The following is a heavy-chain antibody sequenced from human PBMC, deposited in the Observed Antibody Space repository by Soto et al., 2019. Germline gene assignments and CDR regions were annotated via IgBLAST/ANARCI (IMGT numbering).Heavy chain of an antibody. CDR1: GGSFSGYY. V-gene: IGHV4-34*01. CDR3: ARSGWYEHGYFDY. J-gene: IGHJ4*02. CDR2: INHSGST. Sequence: SETLSLTCAVYGGSFSGYYWSWIRQPPGKGLEWIGEINHSGSTNYNPSLKSRVTISVDTSKNQFSLKLSSVTAADTAVYYCARSGWYEHGYFDYWGQRTLVTVSS. D-gene: IGHD6-19*01.